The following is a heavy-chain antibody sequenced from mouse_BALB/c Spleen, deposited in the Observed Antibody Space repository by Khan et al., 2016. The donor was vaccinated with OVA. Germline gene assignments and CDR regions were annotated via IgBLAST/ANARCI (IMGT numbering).Heavy chain of an antibody. CDR1: GYTFTSYV. V-gene: IGHV1S136*01. CDR3: GRRDYFGSSSFAY. D-gene: IGHD1-1*01. CDR2: INPYNDGT. J-gene: IGHJ3*01. Sequence: VQLQQSGPELVKPGASVKMSCKASGYTFTSYVMHWVKQKPGQGLEWIGYINPYNDGTKYNEKFKGKATLTSDKSSSTAYMELSSLTSEDSAVYYFGRRDYFGSSSFAYGGQGTLVTVSA.